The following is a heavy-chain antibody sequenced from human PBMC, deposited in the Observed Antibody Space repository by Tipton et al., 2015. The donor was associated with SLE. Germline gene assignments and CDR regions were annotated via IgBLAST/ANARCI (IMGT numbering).Heavy chain of an antibody. CDR3: ARRRQLADAFDI. Sequence: SLRLSCAASGFTFDDYGMSWVRQAPGKGLEWVSGINWNGGSTGYADSVKGRFTISRDNAKNSLYLQMNSLRVEDTAIYYCARRRQLADAFDIWGQGTMVTVSS. V-gene: IGHV3-20*04. J-gene: IGHJ3*02. CDR1: GFTFDDYG. D-gene: IGHD6-6*01. CDR2: INWNGGST.